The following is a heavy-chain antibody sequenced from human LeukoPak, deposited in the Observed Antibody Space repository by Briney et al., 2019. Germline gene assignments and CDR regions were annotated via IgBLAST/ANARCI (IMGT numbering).Heavy chain of an antibody. CDR3: ARVLRGSSSWFYFDY. V-gene: IGHV3-9*01. D-gene: IGHD6-13*01. CDR1: GFTFDDYA. Sequence: PGRSLRLSCAASGFTFDDYAMHWVRQAPGKGLEWVSGISWNSGSIGYADSVKGRFTISRDNSKNTLYLQMNSLRAEDTAVYYCARVLRGSSSWFYFDYWGQGTLVTVSS. CDR2: ISWNSGSI. J-gene: IGHJ4*02.